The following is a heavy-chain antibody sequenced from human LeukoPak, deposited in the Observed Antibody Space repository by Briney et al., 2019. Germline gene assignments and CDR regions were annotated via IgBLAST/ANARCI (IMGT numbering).Heavy chain of an antibody. CDR3: AKSNGYGLVDI. CDR1: GRSISTSNYY. V-gene: IGHV4-39*07. CDR2: SGST. J-gene: IGHJ3*02. D-gene: IGHD3-10*01. Sequence: SETLSLTCTVSGRSISTSNYYWAWIRQPPGKGLEWIGNSGSTYYIPAVKSRVTISLDTSRNQFSLKLNSVTAADTAVYYCAKSNGYGLVDIWGQGTMVTVSS.